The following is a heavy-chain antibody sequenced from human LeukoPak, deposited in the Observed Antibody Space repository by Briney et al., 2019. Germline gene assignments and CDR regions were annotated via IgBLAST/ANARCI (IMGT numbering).Heavy chain of an antibody. V-gene: IGHV4-39*01. CDR2: ISYGGSA. Sequence: PSETLSLTCTVSGGSFSSSTHFWGWIRRSPGKGLEWMGSISYGGSAYYNPSLKSRVIISVDTSKNQFSLKLTSVSAADTAMYYCARRGWTGGYTYAAFDIWGQGTMVTVSS. CDR1: GGSFSSSTHF. D-gene: IGHD5-18*01. J-gene: IGHJ3*02. CDR3: ARRGWTGGYTYAAFDI.